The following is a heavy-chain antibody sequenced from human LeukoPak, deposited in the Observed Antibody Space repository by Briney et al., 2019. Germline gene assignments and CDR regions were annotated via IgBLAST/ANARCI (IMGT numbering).Heavy chain of an antibody. Sequence: SETLSLTCTVSGGSISSSSYYWGWIRQPPGKGLEWIGSIYYSGSTYYNPSLKSRVTISVDTSKNQFSLKLSSVTAADTAVYYCARLRAAIGSLDYWGREPWSPSPQ. D-gene: IGHD2-2*02. CDR1: GGSISSSSYY. CDR3: ARLRAAIGSLDY. CDR2: IYYSGST. J-gene: IGHJ4*02. V-gene: IGHV4-39*01.